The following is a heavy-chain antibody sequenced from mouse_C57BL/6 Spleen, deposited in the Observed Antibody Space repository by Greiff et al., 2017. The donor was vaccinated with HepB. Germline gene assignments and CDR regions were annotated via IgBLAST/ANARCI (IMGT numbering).Heavy chain of an antibody. Sequence: VQLQQSGPELVKPGASVKISCKASGYAFSSSWMNWVKQRPGKGLEWIGRIYPGDGDTNYNGKFKGKATLTADKSYSTAYMQLSSLTSEDSAVYFCARRRNGFYAMDYWGQGTSVTVSS. V-gene: IGHV1-82*01. CDR3: ARRRNGFYAMDY. D-gene: IGHD2-2*01. CDR1: GYAFSSSW. CDR2: IYPGDGDT. J-gene: IGHJ4*01.